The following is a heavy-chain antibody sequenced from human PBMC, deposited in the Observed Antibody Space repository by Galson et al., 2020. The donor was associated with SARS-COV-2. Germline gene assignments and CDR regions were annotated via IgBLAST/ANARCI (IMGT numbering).Heavy chain of an antibody. CDR1: GFTFSSYA. V-gene: IGHV3-23*01. J-gene: IGHJ5*02. Sequence: GGSLRLSCAASGFTFSSYAMSWVRQAPGKGLEWVSAISGSGGSTYYADSVKGRFTISRDNSKNTLYLQMNSLRAEDTAVYYCAKDRYSSPADSQLECFDPWGQGTLVTVSS. D-gene: IGHD6-13*01. CDR2: ISGSGGST. CDR3: AKDRYSSPADSQLECFDP.